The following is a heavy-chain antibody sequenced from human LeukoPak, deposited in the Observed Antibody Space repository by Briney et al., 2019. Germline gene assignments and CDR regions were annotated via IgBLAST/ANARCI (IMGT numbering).Heavy chain of an antibody. CDR3: ATSYDMGWLIGY. CDR1: EFSISSYK. V-gene: IGHV3-7*03. CDR2: IKQDGSEK. Sequence: GGSVRLSCGASEFSISSYKISWVRQVPGQGLEWVANIKQDGSEKFYVASVKGRFTISRDNGKSSLYLQMNSLRAEDTALYYCATSYDMGWLIGYWGQGTLVTVSS. D-gene: IGHD3/OR15-3a*01. J-gene: IGHJ4*02.